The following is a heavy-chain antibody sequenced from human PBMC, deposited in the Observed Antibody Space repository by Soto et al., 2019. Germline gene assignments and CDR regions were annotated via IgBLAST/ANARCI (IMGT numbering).Heavy chain of an antibody. CDR3: ARVKVDSSSWYNRYYYYYMDV. V-gene: IGHV3-23*01. Sequence: PGGSLRLSCAASGFTFSSYAMSWVRQAQGKGLEWVSAIRGSGSTYYADSVKGRFTISRDNSKNTLYLQMNSLRAEDTAVYYCARVKVDSSSWYNRYYYYYMDVWGKGTTVTVSS. CDR1: GFTFSSYA. CDR2: IRGSGST. J-gene: IGHJ6*03. D-gene: IGHD6-13*01.